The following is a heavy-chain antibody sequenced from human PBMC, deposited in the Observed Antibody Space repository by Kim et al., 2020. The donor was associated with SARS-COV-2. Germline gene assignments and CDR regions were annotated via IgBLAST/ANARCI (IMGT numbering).Heavy chain of an antibody. V-gene: IGHV3-33*01. Sequence: GGSLRLSCAASGFTFSSYGMHWVRQAPGKGLEWVAVIWYDGSNKYYADSVKGRFTISRDNSKNTLYLQMNSLRAEDTAVYYCARDFLRYFDWFQKQGYYYYYMDVWGKGTTVTVSS. CDR3: ARDFLRYFDWFQKQGYYYYYMDV. CDR2: IWYDGSNK. D-gene: IGHD3-9*01. CDR1: GFTFSSYG. J-gene: IGHJ6*03.